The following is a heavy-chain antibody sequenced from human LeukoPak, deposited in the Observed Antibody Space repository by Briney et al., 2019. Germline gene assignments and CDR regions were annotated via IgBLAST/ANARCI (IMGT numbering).Heavy chain of an antibody. J-gene: IGHJ4*02. V-gene: IGHV1-2*02. CDR1: GYTFTGYY. D-gene: IGHD6-13*01. CDR3: ARNIRTYSSSRSLDY. CDR2: INPNSGGT. Sequence: ASVKVSCKASGYTFTGYYMHWVRQAPGQGLEWMGWINPNSGGTNYAQKFLGRVTMTRDTSISTAYMELSRLRSDDTAVYYCARNIRTYSSSRSLDYWGQGTLVTVSS.